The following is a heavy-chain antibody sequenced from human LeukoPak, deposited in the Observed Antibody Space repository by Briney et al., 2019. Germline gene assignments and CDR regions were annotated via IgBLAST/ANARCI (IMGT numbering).Heavy chain of an antibody. J-gene: IGHJ1*01. CDR3: ARRTYGYKQGFEH. Sequence: SETLSLTCAVSGGSISSSNWWSWVRQPPGKGLEWIGEIYHSGTTKYNPSLKSRVTISVDKSKNHFSLKLSSVTAADTAVYYCARRTYGYKQGFEHWGQGTLVTVSS. D-gene: IGHD4-17*01. CDR1: GGSISSSNW. CDR2: IYHSGTT. V-gene: IGHV4-4*02.